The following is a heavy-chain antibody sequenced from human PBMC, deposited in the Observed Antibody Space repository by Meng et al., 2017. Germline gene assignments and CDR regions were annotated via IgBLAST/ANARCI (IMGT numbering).Heavy chain of an antibody. D-gene: IGHD2-15*01. CDR3: ARGGWSLDY. CDR1: GGSISSYY. J-gene: IGHJ4*02. V-gene: IGHV4-59*08. CDR2: IYYSGST. Sequence: QVQLQESGPGLVEPSETLSLTCTVSGGSISSYYWSWIRQPPGKGLEWIGYIYYSGSTNYNPSLKSRATISVDTSKNQFSLNLSSGTAADTAVYYCARGGWSLDYWGQGTLVTVSS.